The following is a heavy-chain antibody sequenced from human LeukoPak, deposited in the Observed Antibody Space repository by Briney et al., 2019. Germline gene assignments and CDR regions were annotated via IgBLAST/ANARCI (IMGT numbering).Heavy chain of an antibody. CDR3: ARTPMVRGYYFDY. Sequence: PSETLSLTCAVYGGSFSGYYWSWIRRPPGKGLEWIGEINHSGSTNYNPSLKSRVTISVDTSKNQFSLKLSSVTAADTAVYYCARTPMVRGYYFDYWGQGTLVTVSS. V-gene: IGHV4-34*01. D-gene: IGHD3-10*01. CDR1: GGSFSGYY. J-gene: IGHJ4*02. CDR2: INHSGST.